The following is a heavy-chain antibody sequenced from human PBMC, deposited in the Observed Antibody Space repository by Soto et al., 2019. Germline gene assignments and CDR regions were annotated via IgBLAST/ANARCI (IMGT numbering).Heavy chain of an antibody. Sequence: SETLSLTCAVYGGSFSGYYWSWIRQPPGKGLEWIGEINHSGSTNYNPSLKSRVTISVDTSKNQFSLKLSSVTAADTAVYYCARLSKTYYGNNRRAPNWFDPWGQGTLVTVSS. J-gene: IGHJ5*02. CDR3: ARLSKTYYGNNRRAPNWFDP. CDR1: GGSFSGYY. V-gene: IGHV4-34*01. CDR2: INHSGST. D-gene: IGHD3-3*01.